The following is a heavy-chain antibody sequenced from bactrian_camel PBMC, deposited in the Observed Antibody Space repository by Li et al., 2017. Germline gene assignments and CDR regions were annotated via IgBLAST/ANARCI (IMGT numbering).Heavy chain of an antibody. D-gene: IGHD7*01. V-gene: IGHV3S55*01. CDR3: AARVGIWATCAATGD. CDR2: METDGVT. Sequence: HVQLVESGGGLVQPGGSLRLSYLVSGVTRWRANMAWFRQAPGNEREAVASMETDGVTSYKDSVKGRFSISKDTYKNTLYLQMNSLKPEDTATYYCAARVGIWATCAATGDWGQGTQVTVS. CDR1: GVTRWRAN. J-gene: IGHJ4*01.